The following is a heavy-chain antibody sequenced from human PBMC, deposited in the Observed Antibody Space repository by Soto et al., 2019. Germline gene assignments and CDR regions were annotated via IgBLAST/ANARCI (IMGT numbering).Heavy chain of an antibody. J-gene: IGHJ4*02. CDR1: GFTFSTYW. Sequence: PGGSLRLSCAASGFTFSTYWMSWVRQAPGKGLEWVANIKPDGSEKWYVDSVKGRFTISRDNAKNSLYLQMNSLRAEDTAVYYCARDYDSSGYPRYYFDYWGQGTLVTVS. CDR3: ARDYDSSGYPRYYFDY. V-gene: IGHV3-7*01. CDR2: IKPDGSEK. D-gene: IGHD3-22*01.